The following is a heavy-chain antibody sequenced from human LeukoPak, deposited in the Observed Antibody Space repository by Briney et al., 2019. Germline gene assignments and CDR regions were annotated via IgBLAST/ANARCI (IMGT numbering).Heavy chain of an antibody. CDR2: INHSGYT. V-gene: IGHV4-34*01. CDR3: ARIWPDL. Sequence: SETLSLTCAVYGGSFSGYFWSWIRQPPGKGLEWIGEINHSGYTNYNPSLKSRVTISVDTSKKQFSLRLNSVTAADTAVYYCARIWPDLWGRGTLVTVSS. D-gene: IGHD3-10*01. J-gene: IGHJ2*01. CDR1: GGSFSGYF.